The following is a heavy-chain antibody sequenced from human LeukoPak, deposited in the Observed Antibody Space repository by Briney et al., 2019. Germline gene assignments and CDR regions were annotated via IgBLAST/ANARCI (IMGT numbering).Heavy chain of an antibody. J-gene: IGHJ3*02. V-gene: IGHV4-59*11. CDR1: GGSISSHY. D-gene: IGHD2-2*01. CDR3: ARGDLVVPAANRAFDI. Sequence: SETLSLTRTVSGGSISSHYWSWIRQPPGKGLEWIGYIYYSGCTNYNPSLKSRVTISVDTSKNQFSLKLSSVTAADTAVYYCARGDLVVPAANRAFDIWGQGTMVTVSS. CDR2: IYYSGCT.